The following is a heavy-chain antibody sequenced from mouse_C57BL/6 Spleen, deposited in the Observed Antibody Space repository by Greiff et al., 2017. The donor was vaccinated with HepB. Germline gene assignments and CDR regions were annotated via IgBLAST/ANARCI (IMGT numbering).Heavy chain of an antibody. CDR2: IDPETGGT. Sequence: VKLMDSGAELVRPGASVTLSCKASGYTFTDYEMHWVKQTPVHGLEWIGAIDPETGGTAYNQKFKGKAILTADKSSSTAYMELRSLTSEDSAVYYCTRRGAMDYWGQGTSVTVSS. J-gene: IGHJ4*01. CDR1: GYTFTDYE. V-gene: IGHV1-15*01. CDR3: TRRGAMDY.